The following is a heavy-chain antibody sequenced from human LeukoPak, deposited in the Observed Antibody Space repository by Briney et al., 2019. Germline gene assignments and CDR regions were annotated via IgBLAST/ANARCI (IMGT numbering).Heavy chain of an antibody. CDR3: AKRGMYCSSTSCYTYFDY. V-gene: IGHV3-23*01. J-gene: IGHJ4*02. CDR2: ISGSGGST. CDR1: GFTFSSYA. Sequence: GGSLRPSCAASGFTFSSYAMSWVRQAPGKGLEWVSAISGSGGSTYYADSVKGRFTISRDNSKNTLYLQMNSLRAEDTAVYYWAKRGMYCSSTSCYTYFDYWGQGTLVTVSS. D-gene: IGHD2-2*02.